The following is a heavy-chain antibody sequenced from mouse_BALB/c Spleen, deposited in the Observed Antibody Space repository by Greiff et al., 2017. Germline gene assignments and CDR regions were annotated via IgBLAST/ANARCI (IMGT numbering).Heavy chain of an antibody. J-gene: IGHJ4*01. V-gene: IGHV6-6*02. CDR1: GFTFSNYW. D-gene: IGHD1-2*01. CDR3: TTTAKAMDY. Sequence: EVQGVESGGGLVQPGGSMKLSCVASGFTFSNYWMNWVRQSPEKGLEWVAEIRLKSNNYATHYAESVKGRFTISRDDSKSSVYLQMNNLRAEDTGIYYCTTTAKAMDYWGQGTSVTVSS. CDR2: IRLKSNNYAT.